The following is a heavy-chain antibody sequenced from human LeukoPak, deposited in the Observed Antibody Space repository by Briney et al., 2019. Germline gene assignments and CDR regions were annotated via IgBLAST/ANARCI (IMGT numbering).Heavy chain of an antibody. J-gene: IGHJ4*02. Sequence: AALKVSCKASGYTFTSYHMHWVRQAPGQGLGWMGIINPSGDNRRYAKKLQGRVTMTRDTSTSTVYMELSSLRSEDTAVYYCAKDSSGYHSDYWGQGTLVTVPS. V-gene: IGHV1-46*01. CDR3: AKDSSGYHSDY. CDR2: INPSGDNR. D-gene: IGHD3-22*01. CDR1: GYTFTSYH.